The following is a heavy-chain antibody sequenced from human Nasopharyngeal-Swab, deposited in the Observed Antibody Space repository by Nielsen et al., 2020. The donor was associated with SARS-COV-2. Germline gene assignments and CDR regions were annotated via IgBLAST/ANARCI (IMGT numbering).Heavy chain of an antibody. CDR3: ARDGYSSSRTLDY. CDR2: IYYSGGT. Sequence: WIRQPPGKGLEWIGYIYYSGGTNYNPSLKSRVTISVDTSKNQFSLKLSSVTAADTAVYYCARDGYSSSRTLDYWGQGTLVTVSS. V-gene: IGHV4-59*01. J-gene: IGHJ4*02. D-gene: IGHD6-13*01.